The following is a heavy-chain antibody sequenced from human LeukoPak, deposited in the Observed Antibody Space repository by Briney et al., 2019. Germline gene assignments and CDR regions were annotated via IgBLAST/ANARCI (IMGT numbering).Heavy chain of an antibody. CDR3: AKAGIYDYVWGSYLVD. V-gene: IGHV3-23*01. J-gene: IGHJ4*02. CDR1: GFAFSTSG. CDR2: ITGSGGST. D-gene: IGHD3-16*01. Sequence: PGGSLRLSCAASGFAFSTSGMSWVRQAPGKGLDWVSTITGSGGSTYYADSVKGQFTISRDNSKNTLYLQMNSLRAEDTAVYYCAKAGIYDYVWGSYLVDWGQGTLVTVSS.